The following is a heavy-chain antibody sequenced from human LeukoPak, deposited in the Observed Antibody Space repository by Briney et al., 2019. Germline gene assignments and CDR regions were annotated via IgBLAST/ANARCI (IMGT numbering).Heavy chain of an antibody. J-gene: IGHJ4*02. CDR3: ARLAPYYDILTGYYGTGRGLTHRRRPNYFDY. D-gene: IGHD3-9*01. CDR2: INHSGST. Sequence: PSETLSLTCTVSGGSISNKYWSWIRQPPGKGLEWIGEINHSGSTNYNPSLKSRVTISVDTSKNQFSLKLSSVTAADTAVYYCARLAPYYDILTGYYGTGRGLTHRRRPNYFDYWGQGTLVTVSS. V-gene: IGHV4-34*01. CDR1: GGSISNKY.